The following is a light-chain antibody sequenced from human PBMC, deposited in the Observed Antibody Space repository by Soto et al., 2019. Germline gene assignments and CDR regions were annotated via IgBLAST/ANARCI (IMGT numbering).Light chain of an antibody. CDR3: YSYTSSSTYV. Sequence: QSVLTQPASVSGSPGQSITISCTGTGSDIGSYNSVSWYQHHPGKAPKLVIYEVSNRPSGVSDRFSGSKSDNTASLSISGLQAEDEGDYYCYSYTSSSTYVFGTGTKVTVL. CDR2: EVS. CDR1: GSDIGSYNS. J-gene: IGLJ1*01. V-gene: IGLV2-14*01.